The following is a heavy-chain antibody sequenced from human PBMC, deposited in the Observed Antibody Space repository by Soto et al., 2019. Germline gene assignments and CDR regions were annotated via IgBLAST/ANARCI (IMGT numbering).Heavy chain of an antibody. Sequence: QVQLQESGPGLVKPSQTLSLTCTVSGDSITSGDYYWSWIRQPPGKGLEWIGYIYYSGSTYYNPYLKGRVTISVDTSKNQCSLKVWSVTAADTAVYDCARVTPPTRDYDFWSCYYNHDNWGQGTLVTVSS. CDR2: IYYSGST. CDR3: ARVTPPTRDYDFWSCYYNHDN. V-gene: IGHV4-30-4*01. CDR1: GDSITSGDYY. J-gene: IGHJ4*02. D-gene: IGHD3-3*01.